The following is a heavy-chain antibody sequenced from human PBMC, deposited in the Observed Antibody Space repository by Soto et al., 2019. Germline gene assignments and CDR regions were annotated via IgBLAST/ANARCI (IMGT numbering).Heavy chain of an antibody. Sequence: EVQLLESGGGLVQPGGSLRLSCAASGFTFSSYAMSWVRQAPGKGLEWVSAISGSGGSTYYADSVKGRFTISRDNSKNLLYLQMNSLRAEDTAVYYCAKGRGPYCSGGSCFEFDYWGQGTLVTVSS. CDR2: ISGSGGST. V-gene: IGHV3-23*01. D-gene: IGHD2-15*01. J-gene: IGHJ4*02. CDR1: GFTFSSYA. CDR3: AKGRGPYCSGGSCFEFDY.